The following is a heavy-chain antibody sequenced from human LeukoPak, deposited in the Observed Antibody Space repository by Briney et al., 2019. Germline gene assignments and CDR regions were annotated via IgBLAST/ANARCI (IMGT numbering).Heavy chain of an antibody. CDR3: ARHGWYYYGSGSYYYYMDV. D-gene: IGHD3-10*01. CDR2: IYPGDSDT. CDR1: GYSFTSYW. J-gene: IGHJ6*03. Sequence: SGESLKISCKGSGYSFTSYWIGGVRQMPGKGLEWMGIIYPGDSDTRYSPSFQGQVTISADKSISTAYLQWSSLKASDTAMYYCARHGWYYYGSGSYYYYMDVWGKGTTVTISS. V-gene: IGHV5-51*01.